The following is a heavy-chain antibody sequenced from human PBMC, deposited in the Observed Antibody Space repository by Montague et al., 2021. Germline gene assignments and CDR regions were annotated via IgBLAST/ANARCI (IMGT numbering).Heavy chain of an antibody. D-gene: IGHD3-16*01. V-gene: IGHV2-5*02. CDR3: AHAAVDTTMITYYYYMDV. Sequence: PALVKPTQTLTLTCTFSGFSLTGRPLGVGWVRQPPGKALEWLGIIYWDDDKRYSPSLKSRVTITKDTSKNQVVLIMTNMDPVDTATYYCAHAAVDTTMITYYYYMDVWGKGTTVTVSS. J-gene: IGHJ6*03. CDR1: GFSLTGRPLG. CDR2: IYWDDDK.